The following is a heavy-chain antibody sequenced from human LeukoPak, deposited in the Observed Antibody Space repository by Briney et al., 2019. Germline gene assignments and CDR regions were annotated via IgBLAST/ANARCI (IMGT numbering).Heavy chain of an antibody. V-gene: IGHV3-30*02. J-gene: IGHJ5*02. Sequence: GGSLRLSCAASGFTFSSYGMHWVRQAPGKGLEWVAFIRYDGSNKYYADSVKGRFTISRDNAKNSLYLQMNSLRAEDTAVYYCARNPRWRSSSGGFSPESSERDWFDPWGQGTLVTVSS. CDR2: IRYDGSNK. CDR1: GFTFSSYG. D-gene: IGHD6-13*01. CDR3: ARNPRWRSSSGGFSPESSERDWFDP.